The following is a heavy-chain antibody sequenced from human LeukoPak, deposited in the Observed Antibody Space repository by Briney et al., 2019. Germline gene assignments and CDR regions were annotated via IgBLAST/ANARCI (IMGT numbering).Heavy chain of an antibody. Sequence: KPSETLSLTCTVSGGSISSYYWSWIRQHPGKGLEWIGYIYYSGSTYCNPSLKSRLTISVDTFKNQFSLKLSSVTAADTAVYYCARDRGYFESALGYFDYWGQGTLVTVSS. CDR1: GGSISSYY. D-gene: IGHD3-22*01. CDR2: IYYSGST. CDR3: ARDRGYFESALGYFDY. J-gene: IGHJ4*02. V-gene: IGHV4-59*06.